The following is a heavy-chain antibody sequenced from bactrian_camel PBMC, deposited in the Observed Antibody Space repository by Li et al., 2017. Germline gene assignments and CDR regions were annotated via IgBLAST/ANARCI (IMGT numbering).Heavy chain of an antibody. CDR2: IWTGIGST. J-gene: IGHJ4*01. Sequence: HVQLVESGGDSVQAGGSLRLSCAAHGYLSSTAVMAWFRQAPGKGREGVAAIWTGIGSTYYGDSVKGRFTVSQDNGKNTLYLQLNSLRTEDTAMYYCVRVYGSFYVRHYDYWGQGTQVTVS. CDR1: GYLSSTAV. CDR3: VRVYGSFYVRHYDY. V-gene: IGHV3S54*01. D-gene: IGHD6*01.